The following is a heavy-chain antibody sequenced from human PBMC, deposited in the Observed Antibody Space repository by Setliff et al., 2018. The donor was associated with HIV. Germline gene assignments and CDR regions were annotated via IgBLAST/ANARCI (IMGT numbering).Heavy chain of an antibody. V-gene: IGHV3-21*01. J-gene: IGHJ4*02. CDR3: ARDGSGSYRLFDY. Sequence: GGSLRLSCAASGFTFSGYTMNWVRQAPGKELEWVSSISSSGTYIYYADSVKGRFTISGDSAKNSLYLQMNSLRAEDTAVYYCARDGSGSYRLFDYWGQGTLVTVSS. CDR1: GFTFSGYT. D-gene: IGHD3-10*01. CDR2: ISSSGTYI.